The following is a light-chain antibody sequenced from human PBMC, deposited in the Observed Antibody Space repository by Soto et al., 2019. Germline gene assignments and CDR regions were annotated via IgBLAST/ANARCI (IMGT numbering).Light chain of an antibody. V-gene: IGLV2-14*03. CDR2: NVN. CDR3: SSYTNTTTVI. J-gene: IGLJ2*01. Sequence: QSALTQVASVSGSPGQSITISCTRTSSDIGGRDFVSWYLQHPGKAPKLIIYNVNYRPSGVSDRFSGSKSGNTASLTISGLQADDEANYYCSSYTNTTTVIFGGGTKLTVL. CDR1: SSDIGGRDF.